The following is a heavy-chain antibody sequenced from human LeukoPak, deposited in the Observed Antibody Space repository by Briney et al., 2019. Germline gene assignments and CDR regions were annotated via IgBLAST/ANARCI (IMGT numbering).Heavy chain of an antibody. CDR3: ARSHVRYLDWLRGY. V-gene: IGHV1-18*01. D-gene: IGHD3-9*01. Sequence: GASVKVSCKGSGYTFNSYGISWVRQAPGQGLEWMGWISAYNGNTNYAQKLQGRVTMTTDTSTSTAYMELRSLRSDDTAVYYCARSHVRYLDWLRGYWGQGTLVTVSS. J-gene: IGHJ4*02. CDR2: ISAYNGNT. CDR1: GYTFNSYG.